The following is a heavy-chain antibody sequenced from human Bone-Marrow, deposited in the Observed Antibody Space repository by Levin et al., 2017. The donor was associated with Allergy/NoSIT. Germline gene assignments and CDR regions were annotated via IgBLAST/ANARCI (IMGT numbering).Heavy chain of an antibody. CDR3: AKRACSLGGSCGTFDM. Sequence: GGSLRLSCAASGFTFTSFDMTWIRQAPGKGLEWVSSISGDGSSPSYPDSMRGRFTISRDNSKNTLYLQMNSLRAEDTAVYYCAKRACSLGGSCGTFDMWGQGTMVTVSS. CDR1: GFTFTSFD. CDR2: ISGDGSSP. V-gene: IGHV3-23*01. J-gene: IGHJ3*02. D-gene: IGHD2-15*01.